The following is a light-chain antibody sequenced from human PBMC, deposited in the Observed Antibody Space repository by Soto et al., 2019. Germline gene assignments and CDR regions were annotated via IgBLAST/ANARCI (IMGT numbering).Light chain of an antibody. CDR2: GDS. CDR1: SSSIGAGYD. Sequence: QSVLTQPPSVSGAPGQRVTISCTGSSSSIGAGYDVHWYQQLPGTAPKLLIYGDSNRPSGAPDRFSGSNSGTSASLAITGLQAEDEADYYCQSYDSSLSGYVFGTGTKVTVL. J-gene: IGLJ1*01. CDR3: QSYDSSLSGYV. V-gene: IGLV1-40*01.